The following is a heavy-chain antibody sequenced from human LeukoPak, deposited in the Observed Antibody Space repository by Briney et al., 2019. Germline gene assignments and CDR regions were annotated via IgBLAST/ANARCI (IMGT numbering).Heavy chain of an antibody. J-gene: IGHJ4*02. CDR3: AKEGPGGGGYFDD. D-gene: IGHD3-16*01. CDR2: ISGSGGST. V-gene: IGHV3-23*01. CDR1: GVSISSYY. Sequence: ETLSLTCTVSGVSISSYYWSWVRQAPGKGLEWVSLISGSGGSTYYADSVKGRFTISRDNSKNTVYLRMNSLRAEDTAVYYCAKEGPGGGGYFDDWGQGTLVTVSS.